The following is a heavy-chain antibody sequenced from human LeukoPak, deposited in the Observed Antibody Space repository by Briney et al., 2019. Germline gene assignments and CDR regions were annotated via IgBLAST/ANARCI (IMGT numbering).Heavy chain of an antibody. D-gene: IGHD3-16*01. J-gene: IGHJ4*02. CDR2: ISSSSAHI. CDR3: ARDPGLFYFDY. V-gene: IGHV3-21*01. CDR1: GFTFSAYN. Sequence: GGSLRLSCAASGFTFSAYNMNWVRLAPGKGLEWVSSISSSSAHIYYADSLKGRFTISRDNAKNSLYLQMNSLRAEDTAVNYCARDPGLFYFDYWGLGTLVTVSS.